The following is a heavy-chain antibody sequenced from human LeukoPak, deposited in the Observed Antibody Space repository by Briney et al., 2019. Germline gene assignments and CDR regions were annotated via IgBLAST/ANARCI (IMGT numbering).Heavy chain of an antibody. CDR3: ARATWDS. Sequence: GGSLRLSCAASGFTFSCYAMHWVRQAPGKGLEWVAVISYDGSNKYYADSVKGRFTISRDNTKNSLYLQMNSLRAEDTAVYYCARATWDSWGQGALVTVSS. V-gene: IGHV3-30-3*01. CDR2: ISYDGSNK. D-gene: IGHD2-15*01. J-gene: IGHJ4*02. CDR1: GFTFSCYA.